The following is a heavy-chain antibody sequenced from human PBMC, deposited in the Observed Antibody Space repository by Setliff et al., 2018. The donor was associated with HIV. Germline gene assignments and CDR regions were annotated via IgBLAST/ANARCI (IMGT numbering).Heavy chain of an antibody. CDR1: GFTFSNYW. Sequence: GGSLRLSCGASGFTFSNYWMHWIRHVPGKGLVWVSRINYDRITTSYADSVQGRFTISRDNAKNTVYLQMNSLRVDDTAIYYCAREGATTAGFDIWGHGTMVTVSS. CDR3: AREGATTAGFDI. D-gene: IGHD1-26*01. V-gene: IGHV3-74*01. CDR2: INYDRITT. J-gene: IGHJ3*02.